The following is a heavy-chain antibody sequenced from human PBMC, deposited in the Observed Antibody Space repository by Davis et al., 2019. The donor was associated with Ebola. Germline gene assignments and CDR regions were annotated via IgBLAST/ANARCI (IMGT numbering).Heavy chain of an antibody. CDR2: MFHRGDT. V-gene: IGHV4-4*02. J-gene: IGHJ4*02. CDR3: ARNGIRSSGFYY. D-gene: IGHD6-19*01. CDR1: GGPITTYHW. Sequence: GSLRLSCTVSGGPITTYHWWTWVRQAPGKGLEWIGEMFHRGDTNYNPSLRSRITISMDKSKNQLSLRLDSVTAADTAVYYCARNGIRSSGFYYWGQGTLVTVSS.